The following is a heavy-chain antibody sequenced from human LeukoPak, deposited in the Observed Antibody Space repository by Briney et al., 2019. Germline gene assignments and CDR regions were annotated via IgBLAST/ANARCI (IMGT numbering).Heavy chain of an antibody. V-gene: IGHV3-21*01. CDR3: ASRYCTSTNCYAFDI. J-gene: IGHJ3*02. Sequence: PGGSLRLSCAASGFTFSNYGMNWVRQAPGKGLEWVSSISSDSNYIFYADSVQGRFTISRDNAENSLFLQMNSLRAEDTAVYYCASRYCTSTNCYAFDIWGQGTMVTVSS. CDR2: ISSDSNYI. D-gene: IGHD2-2*01. CDR1: GFTFSNYG.